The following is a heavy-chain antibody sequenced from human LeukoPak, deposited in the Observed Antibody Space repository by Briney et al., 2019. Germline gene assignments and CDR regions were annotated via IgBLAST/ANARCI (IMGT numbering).Heavy chain of an antibody. CDR2: IRYDRNNE. J-gene: IGHJ3*02. CDR1: GFTLSNYG. D-gene: IGHD5-24*01. CDR3: AKAGGDGYNDAFDM. Sequence: PGGTLRLSCAASGFTLSNYGMHWVRQAPGKGLEWMALIRYDRNNEYYADSVKGRFTISGDISENTLYLQMNSLRSEDTAVYYCAKAGGDGYNDAFDMRGPGTMVTVSS. V-gene: IGHV3-30*02.